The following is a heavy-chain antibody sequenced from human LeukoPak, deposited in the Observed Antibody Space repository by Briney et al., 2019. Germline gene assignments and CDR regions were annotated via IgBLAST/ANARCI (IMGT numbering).Heavy chain of an antibody. CDR3: ARHYCSSTSCYEGHYYYGMDV. V-gene: IGHV4-39*01. J-gene: IGHJ6*02. CDR2: IYYSGST. Sequence: PSETLSLTCTVSGGSISGSNYYWAWIRQPPGKGLEWIGSIYYSGSTYYNPSLKSRITISVDTSKNQFSLKLSSVTAADTAVYYCARHYCSSTSCYEGHYYYGMDVWGQGTTVTVSS. D-gene: IGHD2-2*01. CDR1: GGSISGSNYY.